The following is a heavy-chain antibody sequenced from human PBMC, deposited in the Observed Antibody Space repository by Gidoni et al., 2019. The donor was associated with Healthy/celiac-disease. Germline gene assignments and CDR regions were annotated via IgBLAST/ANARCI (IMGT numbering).Heavy chain of an antibody. Sequence: EVQLVESGGGLVQPGGSLKLSCAASGFTFSGSAMHWVRQASGKGLEWVGRIRSKANSDATAYAASVKGRFTISRDDSKNTAYLQMNSLKTEDTAVYYCTRSVGCSGGSCYISYYYYMDVWGKGTTVTVSS. CDR2: IRSKANSDAT. CDR3: TRSVGCSGGSCYISYYYYMDV. CDR1: GFTFSGSA. D-gene: IGHD2-15*01. J-gene: IGHJ6*03. V-gene: IGHV3-73*02.